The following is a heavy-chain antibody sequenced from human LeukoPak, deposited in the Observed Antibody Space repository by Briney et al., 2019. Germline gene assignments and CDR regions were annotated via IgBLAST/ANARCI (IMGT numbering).Heavy chain of an antibody. CDR2: ISSSSSYI. J-gene: IGHJ4*02. CDR1: GFTFSDYY. V-gene: IGHV3-11*06. CDR3: ARDRGVAAAPFYYFDY. D-gene: IGHD6-13*01. Sequence: GGSLRLSCAASGFTFSDYYMSWIRQAPGKGLEWVSYISSSSSYIYYADSVKGRFTISRDNAKNSLYLQMNSLRAEDTAVYYCARDRGVAAAPFYYFDYWGQGTLVTVSS.